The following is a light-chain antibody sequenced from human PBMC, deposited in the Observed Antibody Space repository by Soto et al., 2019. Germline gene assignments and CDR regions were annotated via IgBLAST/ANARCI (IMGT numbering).Light chain of an antibody. J-gene: IGKJ5*01. Sequence: EIVMTQSPATLSVSPGERATLSCRASQSVSSNLAWYQQKPGQAPRLLIYHASTRATGIPARFSGSGSGTEFTLTISSLQSEDFAVYYCQQYNKWPPFTFGQGTRLEMK. V-gene: IGKV3-15*01. CDR2: HAS. CDR1: QSVSSN. CDR3: QQYNKWPPFT.